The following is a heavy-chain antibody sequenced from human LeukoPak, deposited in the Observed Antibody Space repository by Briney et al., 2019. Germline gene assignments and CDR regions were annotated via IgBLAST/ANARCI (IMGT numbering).Heavy chain of an antibody. CDR1: GFTFSTYG. J-gene: IGHJ4*02. V-gene: IGHV3-30*02. D-gene: IGHD3-16*01. Sequence: GESLRLSCAASGFTFSTYGIYWVRQAPGKGLEWVAFIQYDGGNQYYADSVKGRFTISRDNSKNTLYLQMSSLRAEDTAVYYCAKERRSSLGDIDYWGQGTLVTVSS. CDR3: AKERRSSLGDIDY. CDR2: IQYDGGNQ.